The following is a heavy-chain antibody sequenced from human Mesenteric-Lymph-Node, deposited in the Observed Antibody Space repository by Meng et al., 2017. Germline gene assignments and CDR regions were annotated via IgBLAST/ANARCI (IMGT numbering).Heavy chain of an antibody. CDR2: FVNNVDT. CDR3: ARGTPGRSYSDY. V-gene: IGHV1-18*01. J-gene: IGHJ4*02. Sequence: QVHLLQLGVGVKKPGASVRVSCEASGYTFASYGISWLRQAPGQGLEWMGWFVNNVDTYSAQKFQGRVTMTTDTHTSTAFMELRSLRSDDTAVYYCARGTPGRSYSDYWGQGTLVTVSS. CDR1: GYTFASYG. D-gene: IGHD3-10*01.